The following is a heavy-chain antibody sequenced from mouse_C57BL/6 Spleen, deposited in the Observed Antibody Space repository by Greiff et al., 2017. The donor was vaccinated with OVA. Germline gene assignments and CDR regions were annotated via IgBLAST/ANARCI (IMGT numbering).Heavy chain of an antibody. Sequence: EVKLQESGPGLVKPSQSLSLTCSVTGYSITSGYYWNWIRQFPGNKLEWMGYISYDGSNNYNPSLKNRISITRDTSKNQFFLKLNSVTTEDTATYYCATTGTEAMDYWGQGTSVTVSS. D-gene: IGHD4-1*01. J-gene: IGHJ4*01. CDR1: GYSITSGYY. CDR2: ISYDGSN. CDR3: ATTGTEAMDY. V-gene: IGHV3-6*01.